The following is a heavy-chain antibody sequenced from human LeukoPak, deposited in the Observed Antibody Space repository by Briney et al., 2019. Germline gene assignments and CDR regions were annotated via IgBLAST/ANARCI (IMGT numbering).Heavy chain of an antibody. CDR3: AKLYSGSYYDHFDY. V-gene: IGHV3-21*01. D-gene: IGHD1-26*01. Sequence: GGSLRLSCAASGFTFSSYSMNWVRQAPGKGLEWVSSISSSSYIYYADSVKGRFTISRDNSKNTLYLQMNSLRAEDTAVYYCAKLYSGSYYDHFDYWGQGTLVTVSS. CDR2: ISSSSYI. CDR1: GFTFSSYS. J-gene: IGHJ4*02.